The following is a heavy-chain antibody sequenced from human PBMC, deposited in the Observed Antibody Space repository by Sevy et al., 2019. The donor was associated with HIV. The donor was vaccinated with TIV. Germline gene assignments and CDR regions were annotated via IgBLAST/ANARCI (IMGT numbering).Heavy chain of an antibody. CDR3: VKGTGYGSGSYPKALNWFDP. V-gene: IGHV3-64D*06. CDR1: GFTFSSYA. J-gene: IGHJ5*02. CDR2: ISSNGGST. Sequence: GGSLRLSCSASGFTFSSYAVHWVRQAPGKGLEYVSAISSNGGSTYYADSVKGRFTISRDNSKNTLYLQMSSLRAEDTAVYYCVKGTGYGSGSYPKALNWFDPWGQGTLVTVSS. D-gene: IGHD3-10*01.